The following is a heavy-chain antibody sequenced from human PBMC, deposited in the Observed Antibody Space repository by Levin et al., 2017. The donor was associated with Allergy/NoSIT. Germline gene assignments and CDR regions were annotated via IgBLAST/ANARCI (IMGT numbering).Heavy chain of an antibody. J-gene: IGHJ3*02. CDR3: TRGPAPPSGWLPYDAFDI. D-gene: IGHD6-19*01. CDR2: IRSKAYGRTT. V-gene: IGHV3-49*03. CDR1: GFTFGDYA. Sequence: PGGSLRLSCTASGFTFGDYAMSWFRQAPGKGLEWVGFIRSKAYGRTTEYAASVKGRFTISRDDSKSIAYLQMNSLKTEDTAVYYCTRGPAPPSGWLPYDAFDIWGQGTMVTVSS.